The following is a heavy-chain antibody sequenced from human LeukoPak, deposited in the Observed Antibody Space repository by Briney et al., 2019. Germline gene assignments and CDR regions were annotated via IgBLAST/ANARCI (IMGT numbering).Heavy chain of an antibody. CDR2: INAGNGNT. CDR1: GYTFTSYA. V-gene: IGHV1-3*01. CDR3: ARVGDSSGYPLDY. Sequence: ASVKVSCKASGYTFTSYAMHWVRQAPGQRLEWMGWINAGNGNTKYSQKFQGRVTITRDTSASTAYMELSSLRSEDTAVYYCARVGDSSGYPLDYWGQGTLVTVSS. D-gene: IGHD3-22*01. J-gene: IGHJ4*02.